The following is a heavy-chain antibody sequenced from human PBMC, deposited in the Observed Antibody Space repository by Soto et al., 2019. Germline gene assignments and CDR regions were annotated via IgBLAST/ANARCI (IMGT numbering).Heavy chain of an antibody. CDR1: GFTFSSYG. CDR3: AKDGWNGGDYYYYGMDV. CDR2: ISYDGSNK. V-gene: IGHV3-30*18. J-gene: IGHJ6*02. D-gene: IGHD1-1*01. Sequence: QVQLVASGGGVVQPGRSLRLSCAASGFTFSSYGMHWVRQAPGKGLEWVAVISYDGSNKYYADSVKGRFTISRDNYKNTRYLHMNSLRAEDTAVYYCAKDGWNGGDYYYYGMDVWGQGNTVTVSS.